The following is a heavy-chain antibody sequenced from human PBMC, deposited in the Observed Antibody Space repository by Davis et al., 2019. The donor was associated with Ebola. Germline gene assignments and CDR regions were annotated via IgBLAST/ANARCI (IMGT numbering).Heavy chain of an antibody. CDR3: ARPTWNSLYYYYYGMDV. J-gene: IGHJ6*02. CDR1: GFTFSSYA. D-gene: IGHD1-1*01. Sequence: PGGSLRLSCAASGFTFSSYAMHWVRQAPGKGLEWVAIISYDGSNKYYADSVKGRFTISRDNSKNTLYLQMNSLRAEDTAVYYCARPTWNSLYYYYYGMDVWGQGTTVTVSS. V-gene: IGHV3-30*04. CDR2: ISYDGSNK.